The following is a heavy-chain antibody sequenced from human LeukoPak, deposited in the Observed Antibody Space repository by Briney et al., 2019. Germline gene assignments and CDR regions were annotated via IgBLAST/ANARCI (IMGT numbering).Heavy chain of an antibody. D-gene: IGHD4-17*01. CDR1: GFTFSSYS. CDR2: ISSSSSYI. Sequence: PGGSLRLSCAASGFTFSSYSMNWVRQAPGKGLEWVSSISSSSSYIYYADSVKGRFTISRDNAKNSLYLQMNSLRAEDTAVYYCAKVLRPDTVTTYEYFQHWARAPWSPSPQ. J-gene: IGHJ1*01. V-gene: IGHV3-21*04. CDR3: AKVLRPDTVTTYEYFQH.